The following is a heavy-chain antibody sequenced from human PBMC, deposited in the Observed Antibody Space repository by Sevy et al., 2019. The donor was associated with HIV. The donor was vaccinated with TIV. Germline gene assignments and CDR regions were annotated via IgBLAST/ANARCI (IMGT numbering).Heavy chain of an antibody. CDR1: GGSISSSSYY. J-gene: IGHJ5*02. CDR3: ASTYYDFWSGLMGSWFDP. V-gene: IGHV4-39*01. D-gene: IGHD3-3*01. CDR2: IYYSGST. Sequence: SETLSLTCTVSGGSISSSSYYWGWIRQPPGKWLEWIGSIYYSGSTYYNPSLKSRVTISVDTSKNQFSLKLSSVTAADTAVYYCASTYYDFWSGLMGSWFDPWGQGTLVTVSS.